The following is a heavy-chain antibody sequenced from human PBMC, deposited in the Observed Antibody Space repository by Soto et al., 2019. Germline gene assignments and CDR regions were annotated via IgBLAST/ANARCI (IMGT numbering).Heavy chain of an antibody. D-gene: IGHD3-10*01. CDR3: ARVAGYYYGSGAYGMDV. Sequence: SQTLSLTCAISGDSVSSNRAAWNWIRQSPSRGLEWLGRTYYRSKWYNDYAVSVKSRITINPDTSKNQFSLQLNSVTPEDTAVYYCARVAGYYYGSGAYGMDVWGQGTTVTVSS. J-gene: IGHJ6*02. CDR2: TYYRSKWYN. CDR1: GDSVSSNRAA. V-gene: IGHV6-1*01.